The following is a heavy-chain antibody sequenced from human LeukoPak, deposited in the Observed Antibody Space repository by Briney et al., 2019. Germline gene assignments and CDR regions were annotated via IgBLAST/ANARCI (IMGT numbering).Heavy chain of an antibody. CDR1: GGTFSSYA. J-gene: IGHJ4*02. CDR3: ARGVKRQKNRFLEWLFGYYFDY. D-gene: IGHD3-3*01. CDR2: INPNSGGT. Sequence: ASVKVSCKASGGTFSSYAISWVRQAPGQGLEWMGWINPNSGGTNYAQKFQGRVTMTRDTSISTAYMELSRLRSDDTAVYYCARGVKRQKNRFLEWLFGYYFDYWGQGTLVTVSS. V-gene: IGHV1-2*02.